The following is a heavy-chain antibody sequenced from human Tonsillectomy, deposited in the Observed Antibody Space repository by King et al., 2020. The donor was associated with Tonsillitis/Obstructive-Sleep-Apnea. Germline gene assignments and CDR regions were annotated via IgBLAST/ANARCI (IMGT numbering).Heavy chain of an antibody. Sequence: VQLVESGAEVKKPGASVKVSCKASGYTCTSYGISWVRQAPGQGREWIGWSSAYNGNTNYAQKLQGRVTMTTDTSTSTAYMELRGLRSDDTAVYYCARDRDYGGNSVGYWGQGTLVTVSS. V-gene: IGHV1-18*01. D-gene: IGHD4-23*01. J-gene: IGHJ4*02. CDR3: ARDRDYGGNSVGY. CDR1: GYTCTSYG. CDR2: SSAYNGNT.